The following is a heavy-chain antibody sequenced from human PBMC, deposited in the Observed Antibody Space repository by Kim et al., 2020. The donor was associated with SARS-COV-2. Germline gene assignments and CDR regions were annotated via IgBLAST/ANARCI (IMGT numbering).Heavy chain of an antibody. CDR2: ISGYNDPA. V-gene: IGHV3-23*01. CDR1: GFTFRYYA. CDR3: AKDQTRENGRYDAFDV. D-gene: IGHD1-1*01. J-gene: IGHJ3*01. Sequence: GGSLRLSCVASGFTFRYYAMTWVRQAPGKGLEWVSTISGYNDPAYYTDSVKGRFTISRDDSKNTVYLQMNSLRVEDTAVYFCAKDQTRENGRYDAFDVWG.